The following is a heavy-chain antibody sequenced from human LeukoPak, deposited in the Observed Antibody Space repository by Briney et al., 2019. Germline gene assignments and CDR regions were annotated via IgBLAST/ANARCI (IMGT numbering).Heavy chain of an antibody. V-gene: IGHV4-59*01. CDR2: IYYSGST. D-gene: IGHD2-15*01. CDR3: ARCTVAAPSPDY. Sequence: PSETLSLTCTVSGGSISSYYWSWIRQPPGKGLEWIGYIYYSGSTNYNPSLKSRVTISVDTSKNQFSLKLSSVTAADTVVYYCARCTVAAPSPDYWGQGTLVTVSS. J-gene: IGHJ4*02. CDR1: GGSISSYY.